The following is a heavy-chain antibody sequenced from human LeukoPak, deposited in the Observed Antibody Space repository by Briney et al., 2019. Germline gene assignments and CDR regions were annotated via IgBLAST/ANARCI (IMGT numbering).Heavy chain of an antibody. CDR3: ARKYSSGPIDY. J-gene: IGHJ4*02. CDR2: IDWDDDK. V-gene: IGHV2-70*11. D-gene: IGHD6-19*01. Sequence: SGPTLVNPTQTLTLTCTFSGFSLSTSGVSVSWIRQPPGKALEWLARIDWDDDKYYNTSLKTRLTISKDTSKNQVVLTMTNMDPVDTATYYCARKYSSGPIDYWGQGTLVTVSS. CDR1: GFSLSTSGVS.